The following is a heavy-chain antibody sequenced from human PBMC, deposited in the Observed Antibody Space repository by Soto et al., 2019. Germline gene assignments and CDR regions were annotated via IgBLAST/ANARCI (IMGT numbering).Heavy chain of an antibody. CDR1: GGSISSGDYY. Sequence: SEPLSLTCTVSGGSISSGDYYWSWIRQPPGKGLEWIGYIYNSGSTYYNPSLKRRVTISVDTSKNQFSLKLSSVTAADMALYYCARGYDFWGGYYPHSGMDVWGQGTTVT. D-gene: IGHD3-3*01. CDR3: ARGYDFWGGYYPHSGMDV. CDR2: IYNSGST. V-gene: IGHV4-30-4*01. J-gene: IGHJ6*02.